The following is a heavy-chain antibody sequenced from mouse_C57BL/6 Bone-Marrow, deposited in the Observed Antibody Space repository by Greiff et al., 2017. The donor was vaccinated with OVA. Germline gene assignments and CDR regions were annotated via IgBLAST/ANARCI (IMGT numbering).Heavy chain of an antibody. Sequence: EVKLMESGGDLVKPGGSLKLSCAASGFTFSSYGMSWVRQTPDKRLEWVATISSGGSHTYYPDSVKGRFTISRDNAKNTLYLQMSSLKSEDTAMYYCAKGLWGTSAYWGQGTLVTVSA. V-gene: IGHV5-6*01. CDR2: ISSGGSHT. CDR1: GFTFSSYG. CDR3: AKGLWGTSAY. D-gene: IGHD3-3*01. J-gene: IGHJ3*01.